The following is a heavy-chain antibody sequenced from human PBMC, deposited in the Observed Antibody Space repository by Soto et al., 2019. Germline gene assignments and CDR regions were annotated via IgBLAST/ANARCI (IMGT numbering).Heavy chain of an antibody. CDR2: INHSGST. Sequence: ASETLSLTCAVYGGSFSGYYWSWIRQPPGKRLEWIGEINHSGSTNYNPSLKSRVTISVDTSKNQFSLKLSSVTAADTAVYYCARGPRRYSSSSPQYFDYWGQGTLVTVSS. D-gene: IGHD6-6*01. CDR3: ARGPRRYSSSSPQYFDY. J-gene: IGHJ4*02. V-gene: IGHV4-34*01. CDR1: GGSFSGYY.